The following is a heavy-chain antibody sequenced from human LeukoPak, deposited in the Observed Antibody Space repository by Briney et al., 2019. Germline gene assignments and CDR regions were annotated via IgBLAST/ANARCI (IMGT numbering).Heavy chain of an antibody. D-gene: IGHD3-10*01. J-gene: IGHJ4*02. V-gene: IGHV3-30*18. Sequence: PGGSLRLSCAASGFIFSTHGMHWVRQAPGKGLEWVSLISYDGSTKYYAGSVEGRFTISRDNSKSTLYLQLNSLRVEDTAVYYCAKDGHFYGAGTYYNLDYWGQGTLVTVSS. CDR3: AKDGHFYGAGTYYNLDY. CDR2: ISYDGSTK. CDR1: GFIFSTHG.